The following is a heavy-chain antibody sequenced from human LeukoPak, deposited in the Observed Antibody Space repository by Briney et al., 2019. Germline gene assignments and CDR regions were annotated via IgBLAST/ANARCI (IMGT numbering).Heavy chain of an antibody. CDR1: GYTFTSYG. V-gene: IGHV1-18*01. J-gene: IGHJ1*01. D-gene: IGHD5-18*01. CDR3: AASIGGYSYGDPEYFQH. CDR2: ISAYNGNT. Sequence: GASVKVSCKASGYTFTSYGISWVRQAPGQGLEWMGWISAYNGNTNYAQKLQGRVTMTTDTSTSTAYMELRSLRSDDTAVYYCAASIGGYSYGDPEYFQHWGQGTLVTVSS.